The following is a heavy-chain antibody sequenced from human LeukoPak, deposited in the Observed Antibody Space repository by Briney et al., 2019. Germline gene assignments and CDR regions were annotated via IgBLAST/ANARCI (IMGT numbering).Heavy chain of an antibody. CDR1: GYILTSYA. J-gene: IGHJ4*02. Sequence: ASVKVSCKASGYILTSYAMNWVRQAPGQGLEWMGWIDTSTGNPTYAQGFTGRFVFSLDTSASTAYLQISSLKAEDTAVYYCAREQYGGSSVYYFDYWGQGTLVTVSS. CDR3: AREQYGGSSVYYFDY. CDR2: IDTSTGNP. V-gene: IGHV7-4-1*02. D-gene: IGHD4-23*01.